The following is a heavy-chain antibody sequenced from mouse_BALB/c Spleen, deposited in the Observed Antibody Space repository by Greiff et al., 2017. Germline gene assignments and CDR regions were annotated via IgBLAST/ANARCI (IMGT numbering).Heavy chain of an antibody. CDR1: GFTFSSYA. J-gene: IGHJ4*01. Sequence: EVQGVESGGGLVKPGGSLKLSCAASGFTFSSYAMSWVRQSPEKRLEWVAEISSGGSYTYYPDTVTGRFTISRDNAKNTLYLEMSSLRSEDTAMYYCARRVTARAMDYWGQGTSVTVSS. V-gene: IGHV5-9-4*01. D-gene: IGHD2-2*01. CDR3: ARRVTARAMDY. CDR2: ISSGGSYT.